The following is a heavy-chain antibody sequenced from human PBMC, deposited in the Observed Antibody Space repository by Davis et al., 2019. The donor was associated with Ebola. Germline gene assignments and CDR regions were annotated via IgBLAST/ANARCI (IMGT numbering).Heavy chain of an antibody. V-gene: IGHV3-48*04. D-gene: IGHD5-24*01. CDR2: ISSSGSTI. CDR3: AREWRWLQLS. J-gene: IGHJ4*02. Sequence: GGSLRLSCAASGFTFSSYWMSWVRQAPGKGLEWVSYISSSGSTIYYADSVKGRFTISRDNAKNSLYLQMNSLRAEDTAVYYCAREWRWLQLSWGQGTLVTVSS. CDR1: GFTFSSYW.